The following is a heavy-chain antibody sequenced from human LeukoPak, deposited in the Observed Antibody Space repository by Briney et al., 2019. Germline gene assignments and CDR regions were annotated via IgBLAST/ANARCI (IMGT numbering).Heavy chain of an antibody. Sequence: SETLSLTCTVSGGSISSSSYYWGWIRQPPGKGLEWIGSIYYSGSTYYNPSLKSRVTISVDTSKNQFSLKLSSVTAADTAVYYCARQSHSSSWYLRSTILHGDVWGKGTTVTISS. CDR1: GGSISSSSYY. CDR2: IYYSGST. D-gene: IGHD6-13*01. J-gene: IGHJ6*04. V-gene: IGHV4-39*01. CDR3: ARQSHSSSWYLRSTILHGDV.